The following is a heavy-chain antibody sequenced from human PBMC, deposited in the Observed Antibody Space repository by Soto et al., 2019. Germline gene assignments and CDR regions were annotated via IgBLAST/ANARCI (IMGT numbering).Heavy chain of an antibody. CDR2: ISSSGSFI. CDR1: GFTFRTYG. J-gene: IGHJ4*02. D-gene: IGHD6-13*01. CDR3: AREPEGIAAALDY. Sequence: GGSLRLSCAASGFTFRTYGMNWVRRAPGGGLEWVASISSSGSFIYYADSVKGRFTISRDDAEKSLYLQMNSLRAEDTALYYCAREPEGIAAALDYWGRGTLVTVSS. V-gene: IGHV3-21*01.